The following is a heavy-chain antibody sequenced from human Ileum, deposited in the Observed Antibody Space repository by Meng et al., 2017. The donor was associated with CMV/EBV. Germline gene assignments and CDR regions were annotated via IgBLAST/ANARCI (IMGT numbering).Heavy chain of an antibody. CDR2: LYYSGTT. J-gene: IGHJ4*02. CDR3: ARWSPESSSWSGFDF. D-gene: IGHD6-13*01. Sequence: RLQTQGSGPGRGTPSGTRSLICPVSGGSISIGRHYWGWIRQPPGKGLEWIGILYYSGTTYYNPSLKSRVTMSVGTSENQFSLKMNSVTAADTAVYYCARWSPESSSWSGFDFWGQGTLVTVSS. CDR1: GGSISIGRHY. V-gene: IGHV4-39*06.